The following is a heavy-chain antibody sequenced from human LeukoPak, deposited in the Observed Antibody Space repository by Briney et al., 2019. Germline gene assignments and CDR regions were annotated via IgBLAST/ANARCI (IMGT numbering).Heavy chain of an antibody. Sequence: SETLSLTCTVSGYSISSGYYWGWIRQPPGKGLEWITNIYHSGNTYYNPSLKSRVTISVDTSRNQFSLKLSSVTAADTAVYYCARLIGLGEVSPYFDSWGQGRLVTVSS. CDR3: ARLIGLGEVSPYFDS. V-gene: IGHV4-38-2*02. CDR1: GYSISSGYY. J-gene: IGHJ4*02. CDR2: IYHSGNT. D-gene: IGHD3-16*01.